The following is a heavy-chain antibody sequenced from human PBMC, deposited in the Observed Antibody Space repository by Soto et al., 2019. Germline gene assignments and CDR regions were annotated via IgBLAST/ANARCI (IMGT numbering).Heavy chain of an antibody. CDR3: ARAPYYYDSSGPRPKDY. V-gene: IGHV1-69*05. J-gene: IGHJ4*02. Sequence: ASVKVSCKASGGTFSSYAISWVRQAPGQGLEWMGGIIPIFGTANYAQKFQGRVTITRDTSASTAYMELSSLRSEDTAVYYCARAPYYYDSSGPRPKDYWGQGTLVTVSS. CDR2: IIPIFGTA. D-gene: IGHD3-22*01. CDR1: GGTFSSYA.